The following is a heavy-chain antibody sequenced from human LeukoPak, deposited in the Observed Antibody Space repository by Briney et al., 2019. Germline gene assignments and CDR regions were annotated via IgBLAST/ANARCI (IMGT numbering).Heavy chain of an antibody. CDR3: ARDPAKFWSGHDY. CDR1: GFTFSSYG. V-gene: IGHV3-30*03. Sequence: GGSLRLSCAASGFTFSSYGMYWVRQAPGKGLEWVAVISYDGSNKYYADSVKGRFTISRDNSKNTLYVQMNSLRAEDTAVYYCARDPAKFWSGHDYWGQGTLVTVSS. J-gene: IGHJ4*02. CDR2: ISYDGSNK. D-gene: IGHD3-3*01.